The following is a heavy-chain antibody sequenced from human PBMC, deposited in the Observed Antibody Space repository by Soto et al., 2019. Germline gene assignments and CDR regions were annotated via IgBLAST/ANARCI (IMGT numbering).Heavy chain of an antibody. CDR1: AYSFTTYW. V-gene: IGHV5-51*01. J-gene: IGHJ6*02. CDR2: IYPTDSDT. CDR3: ARSGYSSHGMDV. D-gene: IGHD5-12*01. Sequence: GESLKISCKGSAYSFTTYWIGWVRQMPGKGLEWMGIIYPTDSDTRYSPSFQGQVTISADKSITTAYLQWSSLRASDTAVYYCARSGYSSHGMDVWGQGTTVTVSS.